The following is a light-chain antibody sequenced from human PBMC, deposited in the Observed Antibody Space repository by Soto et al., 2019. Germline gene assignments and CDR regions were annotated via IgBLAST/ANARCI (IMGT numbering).Light chain of an antibody. CDR2: LERSGSY. Sequence: QAVVTQSSSASASLGSSVKLTCTLSSGHNTYTIAWHQQQPGKAPRYLMKLERSGSYDKGSGVPDRFSGSSSGADRYLTISNLQSEDEADYYCETWDSNTHTVFGGGTQLTVL. CDR3: ETWDSNTHTV. V-gene: IGLV4-60*03. CDR1: SGHNTYT. J-gene: IGLJ7*01.